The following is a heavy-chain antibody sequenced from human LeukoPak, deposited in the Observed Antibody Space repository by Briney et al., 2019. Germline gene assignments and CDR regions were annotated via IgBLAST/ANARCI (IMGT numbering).Heavy chain of an antibody. CDR2: IIPIFGTA. Sequence: SVKVSCKASGGTFSIYAISWVRQAPGQGGGWMGGIIPIFGTANYAQKFQGGVTITADESTSPAYMELSSLRSEDTAVYYCARGARLGELSSSPEGIWGQGTMVTVSS. V-gene: IGHV1-69*13. CDR3: ARGARLGELSSSPEGI. J-gene: IGHJ3*02. CDR1: GGTFSIYA. D-gene: IGHD3-16*02.